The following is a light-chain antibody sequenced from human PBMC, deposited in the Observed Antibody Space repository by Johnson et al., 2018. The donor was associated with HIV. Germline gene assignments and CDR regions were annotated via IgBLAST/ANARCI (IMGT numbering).Light chain of an antibody. CDR1: SSDMGNYA. CDR3: AAWDSGLSGGLYL. V-gene: IGLV1-51*02. CDR2: ENN. J-gene: IGLJ1*01. Sequence: QSVLTQPPSVSAAPGQKVTISCSGSSSDMGNYAVSWYQQLPGTAPKLLIYENNKRPSGIPDRFSASKSGTSATLDITGLQTGDEADYYCAAWDSGLSGGLYLFGPGTKVTVL.